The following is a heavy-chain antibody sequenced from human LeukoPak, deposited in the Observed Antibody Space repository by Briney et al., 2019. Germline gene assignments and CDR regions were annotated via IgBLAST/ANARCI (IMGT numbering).Heavy chain of an antibody. Sequence: ASVKVSCKASGYTFSDHYIHWVRQARGQGFEWMGWINPNTGGTDYAQKFQDRIAISTYTSISTAYMELSRLRSDDTALYYCARDLATIDGIAWYYFENWGQGTLVTVS. V-gene: IGHV1-2*02. CDR3: ARDLATIDGIAWYYFEN. CDR1: GYTFSDHY. CDR2: INPNTGGT. D-gene: IGHD5-12*01. J-gene: IGHJ4*02.